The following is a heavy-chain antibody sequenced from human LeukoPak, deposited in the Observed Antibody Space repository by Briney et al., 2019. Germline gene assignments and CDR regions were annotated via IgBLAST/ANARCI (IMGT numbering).Heavy chain of an antibody. J-gene: IGHJ4*02. CDR3: ARSVGTAMAYDY. Sequence: ASVKVSCKASGYTFTSYDTNWVRQATGQGLEWMGWMNPNSGNTGYAQKFQGRVTITRNTSISTAYMELSSLRSEDTAVYYCARSVGTAMAYDYWGQGTLVTVSS. V-gene: IGHV1-8*03. CDR1: GYTFTSYD. CDR2: MNPNSGNT. D-gene: IGHD5-18*01.